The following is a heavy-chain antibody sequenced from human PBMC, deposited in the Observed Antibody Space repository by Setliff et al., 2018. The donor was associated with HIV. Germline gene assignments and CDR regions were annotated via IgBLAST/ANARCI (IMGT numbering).Heavy chain of an antibody. CDR1: GGSISSNY. CDR2: IYHSGST. Sequence: KPSETLSLTCTVSGGSISSNYWGWIRQPPGKGLEWIGSIYHSGSTYYNPSLKSRVTISVDTSKNQFSLKLSSVTAADTAVYYCARGRMRSPATSQAYFQHWGQGTLVTVSS. J-gene: IGHJ1*01. V-gene: IGHV4-39*07. CDR3: ARGRMRSPATSQAYFQH. D-gene: IGHD1-26*01.